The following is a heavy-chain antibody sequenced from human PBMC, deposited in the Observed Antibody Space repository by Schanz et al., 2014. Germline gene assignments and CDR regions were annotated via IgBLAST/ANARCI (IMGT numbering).Heavy chain of an antibody. V-gene: IGHV1-2*06. CDR2: VSPYSGDT. CDR1: GYRFIGYY. J-gene: IGHJ6*02. D-gene: IGHD6-19*01. Sequence: QVLLVQSGAEVKKPGASVKVSCKASGYRFIGYYVHWVRQAPGQGLEWMGRVSPYSGDTNYAQMFQGRVTMTTDTPISTAYMELSRLTSDDTAVFFCARENTAVAGMPRVMDVWGQGTTVTVTS. CDR3: ARENTAVAGMPRVMDV.